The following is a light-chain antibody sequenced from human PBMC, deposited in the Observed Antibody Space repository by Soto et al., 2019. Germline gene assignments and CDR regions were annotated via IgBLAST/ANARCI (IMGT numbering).Light chain of an antibody. V-gene: IGKV4-1*01. CDR1: QSVLLTSNNKNY. CDR3: QQYYTTLT. Sequence: DIVMTQSPDSLAVSLGESATINCKSSQSVLLTSNNKNYLAWYQQKPGQPPKVLISWASTRESGVPDRFSGSGSGTDFTLTITILQAEDVTVYYCQQYYTTLTFGGGTKVEIK. CDR2: WAS. J-gene: IGKJ4*01.